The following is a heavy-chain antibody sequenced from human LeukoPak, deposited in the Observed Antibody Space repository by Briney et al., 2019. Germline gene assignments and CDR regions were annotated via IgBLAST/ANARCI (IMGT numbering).Heavy chain of an antibody. V-gene: IGHV3-21*01. J-gene: IGHJ4*02. CDR1: GFTFSSYT. Sequence: RSGGSLRLSCAASGFTFSSYTMNWVRQAPGKGLEWVSFISTSSNYIYYADSVKGRFTISRDNSKNTLYLQMNSLRAEDTAVYYCAKKGVGSRQWLDYWGQGTLVTVSS. CDR3: AKKGVGSRQWLDY. D-gene: IGHD6-19*01. CDR2: ISTSSNYI.